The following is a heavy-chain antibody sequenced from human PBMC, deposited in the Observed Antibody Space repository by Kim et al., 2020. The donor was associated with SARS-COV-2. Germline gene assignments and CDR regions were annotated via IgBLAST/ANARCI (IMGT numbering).Heavy chain of an antibody. CDR2: IKSKTDGGTT. V-gene: IGHV3-15*01. Sequence: GGSLRLSCAASGFTFSNAWMSWVRQAPGKGLEWVGRIKSKTDGGTTDYAAPVKGRFTISRDDSKNTLYLQMNSLKTEDTAVYYCTTDTDYGDYWYYGMDVWGQGTTVTVSS. J-gene: IGHJ6*02. CDR3: TTDTDYGDYWYYGMDV. CDR1: GFTFSNAW. D-gene: IGHD4-17*01.